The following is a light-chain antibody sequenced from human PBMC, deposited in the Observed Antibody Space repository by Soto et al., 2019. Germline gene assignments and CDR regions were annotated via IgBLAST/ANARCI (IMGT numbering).Light chain of an antibody. CDR3: ATWDDSLHGVV. J-gene: IGLJ2*01. CDR1: SSNIGSNT. V-gene: IGLV1-44*01. Sequence: QSALTQPPSASGTPGQRVIISCSGSSSNIGSNTVNWYQHLPRTAPKLLIYSDNHRPSGVPDRFSGSKSGTSASLAISGLRSEDEADYYCATWDDSLHGVVFGGGTKLTVL. CDR2: SDN.